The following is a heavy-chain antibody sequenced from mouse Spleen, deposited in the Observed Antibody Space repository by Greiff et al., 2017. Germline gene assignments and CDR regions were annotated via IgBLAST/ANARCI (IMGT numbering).Heavy chain of an antibody. J-gene: IGHJ4*01. CDR2: IDPSDSET. D-gene: IGHD4-1*01. CDR1: GYTFTSYW. CDR3: ASWDGYAMTT. Sequence: VQLQQSGAELVRPGSSVKLSCKASGYTFTSYWMHWVKQRPIQGLEWIGNIDPSDSETHYNQKFKDKATLTVDKSSSTAYMQLSSLTSEDSAVYYCASWDGYAMTTGVKEPQSPSPQ. V-gene: IGHV1-52*01.